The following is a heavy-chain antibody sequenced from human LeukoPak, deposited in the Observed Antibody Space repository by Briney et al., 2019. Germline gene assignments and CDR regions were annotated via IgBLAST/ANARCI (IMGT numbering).Heavy chain of an antibody. CDR2: ISYDGSNK. D-gene: IGHD7-27*01. V-gene: IGHV3-30*18. J-gene: IGHJ4*02. Sequence: GGSLRLSCAASGFTFSSYGMHWVRQAPGKGLEWVAVISYDGSNKYYADSVKGRFTISRDNSKNTLYLQMNSLRAEDTAVYYCANNWDYLDYWGQGTLVTVSS. CDR1: GFTFSSYG. CDR3: ANNWDYLDY.